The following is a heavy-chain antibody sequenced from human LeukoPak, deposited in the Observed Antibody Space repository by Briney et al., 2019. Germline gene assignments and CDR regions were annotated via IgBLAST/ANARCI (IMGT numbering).Heavy chain of an antibody. CDR3: ARDQGAGHFDY. V-gene: IGHV3-30*02. CDR2: IGDTGRAK. Sequence: PGGSLRLSCAASGFTFSSYGMHRVRQAPGKGLEWVAVIGDTGRAKYYADSVEGRFTASRDNSKNTLYLQMNSLRAEDTAVYYCARDQGAGHFDYWGQGTLVTVSS. CDR1: GFTFSSYG. D-gene: IGHD6-19*01. J-gene: IGHJ4*02.